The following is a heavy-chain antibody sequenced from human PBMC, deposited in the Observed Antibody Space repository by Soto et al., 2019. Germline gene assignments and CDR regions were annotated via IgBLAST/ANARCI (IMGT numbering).Heavy chain of an antibody. Sequence: QLQLQEWGPGRVRPSEALSLTCTVSGGSITSFAYYWVWFRKLPGKALEWIGTVSINENTYYNPSLKSRVTISVDTAKTPFYLSLRSVTAADAASYFCARRERYYGSPGWFDPWGQGTLVTVSS. D-gene: IGHD3-10*01. CDR2: VSINENT. V-gene: IGHV4-39*01. CDR3: ARRERYYGSPGWFDP. CDR1: GGSITSFAYY. J-gene: IGHJ5*02.